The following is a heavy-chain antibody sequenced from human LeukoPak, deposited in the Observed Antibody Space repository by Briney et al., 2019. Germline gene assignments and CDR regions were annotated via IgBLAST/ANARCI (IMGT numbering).Heavy chain of an antibody. J-gene: IGHJ4*02. CDR3: ATVAVIRGVTYFDY. CDR2: LFYSGST. CDR1: GGSISSYY. D-gene: IGHD3-10*01. V-gene: IGHV4-59*01. Sequence: SETLSLTCTVSGGSISSYYWSWIRKPPGKGLEWIAYLFYSGSTDYNPSLESRVTISVDTSKNQFSLKLRSVTAADTAVYYCATVAVIRGVTYFDYWGQGTLVTVSS.